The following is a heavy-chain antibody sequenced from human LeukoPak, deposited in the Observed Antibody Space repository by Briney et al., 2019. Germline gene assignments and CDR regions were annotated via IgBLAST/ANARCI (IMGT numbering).Heavy chain of an antibody. V-gene: IGHV1-2*02. CDR2: INPNSGGT. CDR3: ARDSGYCSSTSCYDPSNY. D-gene: IGHD2-2*01. CDR1: GYTFTGYY. Sequence: GASVKVSCKASGYTFTGYYMHWVRQAPGQGLEWMGWINPNSGGTNYAQKFQGRVTMARDTSISTAYMELSRLRSDDTAVYYCARDSGYCSSTSCYDPSNYWGQGTLVTVSS. J-gene: IGHJ4*02.